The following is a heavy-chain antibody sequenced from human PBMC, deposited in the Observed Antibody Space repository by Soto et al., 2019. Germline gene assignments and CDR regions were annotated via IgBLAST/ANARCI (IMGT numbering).Heavy chain of an antibody. J-gene: IGHJ6*03. CDR2: IYYSGST. V-gene: IGHV4-59*01. CDR3: ARGDLYDFWSGYYYMDV. Sequence: SETLSLTCTVSGGSISRYYWSWIRQPPGKGLEWIGYIYYSGSTNYNPSLKSRVTISVDTSKNQFSLKLSSVTAADTAVYYCARGDLYDFWSGYYYMDVWGKGATVTVSS. D-gene: IGHD3-3*01. CDR1: GGSISRYY.